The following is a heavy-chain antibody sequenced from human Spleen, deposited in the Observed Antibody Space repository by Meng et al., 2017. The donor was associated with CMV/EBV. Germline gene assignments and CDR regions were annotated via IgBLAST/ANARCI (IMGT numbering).Heavy chain of an antibody. D-gene: IGHD2-2*02. CDR1: TFSSYA. CDR2: IIPIFGTA. V-gene: IGHV1-69*05. Sequence: TFSSYAISWVRQAPGQGLEWMGGIIPIFGTANYAQKFQGRVTITTDESTSTAYMELSSLRSEDTAVYYCARVYCSSTSCYTPNWFDPWGQGTLVTVSS. CDR3: ARVYCSSTSCYTPNWFDP. J-gene: IGHJ5*02.